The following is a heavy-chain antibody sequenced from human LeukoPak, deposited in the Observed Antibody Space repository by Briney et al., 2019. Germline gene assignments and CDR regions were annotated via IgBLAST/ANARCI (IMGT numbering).Heavy chain of an antibody. Sequence: ASVNVSCKASGYTITNNYMHWVRQAPGQGLEWMGVTNPSGTGTNYAQKFQGRVTMTRDTSISTAYMELSRLRSDDTAVYYCARDRAAAGPRFDPWGQGTLVTVSS. V-gene: IGHV1-2*02. CDR2: TNPSGTGT. J-gene: IGHJ5*02. CDR1: GYTITNNY. CDR3: ARDRAAAGPRFDP. D-gene: IGHD6-13*01.